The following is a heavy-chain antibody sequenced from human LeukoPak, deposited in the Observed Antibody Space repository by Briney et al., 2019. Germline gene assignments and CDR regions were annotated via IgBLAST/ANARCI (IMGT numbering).Heavy chain of an antibody. CDR3: ARRTGDPQYGYYYMDV. D-gene: IGHD7-27*01. Sequence: ASVKVSCKASGYTFTSYDINWVRQATGQGLEWMGWTNPNSGNTGYAQKFQGRVTITRNTSISTAYMELSSLRPEDTAVYYCARRTGDPQYGYYYMDVWGKGTTVTVSS. J-gene: IGHJ6*03. V-gene: IGHV1-8*03. CDR1: GYTFTSYD. CDR2: TNPNSGNT.